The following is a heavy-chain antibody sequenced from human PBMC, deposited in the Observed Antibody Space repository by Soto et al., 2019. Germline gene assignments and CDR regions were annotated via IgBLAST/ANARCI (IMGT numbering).Heavy chain of an antibody. Sequence: ASVKVSCKASGYTFTGYYMHWVRQAPGQGLECMGWINPNSGGTNYAQKFQGRVTMTRDTSISTAYMELSRLRSDDTAVYYCAKSAPEYYDFWSGYYTGYYYYYGMDVWGQGTTVTVSS. CDR2: INPNSGGT. D-gene: IGHD3-3*01. V-gene: IGHV1-2*02. J-gene: IGHJ6*02. CDR1: GYTFTGYY. CDR3: AKSAPEYYDFWSGYYTGYYYYYGMDV.